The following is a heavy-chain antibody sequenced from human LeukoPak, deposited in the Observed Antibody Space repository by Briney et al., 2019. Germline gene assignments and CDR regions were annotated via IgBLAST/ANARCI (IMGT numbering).Heavy chain of an antibody. D-gene: IGHD3-10*01. CDR1: GFTFDDYG. J-gene: IGHJ3*02. Sequence: LGGSLRLSCEASGFTFDDYGMSWVRQPPGKGLEWVSAISGSGGSTYYADSVKGRFTISRDNSKNTLYLQMNSLRAEDTAVYYCAKDGGVRGVTSDAFDIWGQGTMVTVSS. CDR2: ISGSGGST. V-gene: IGHV3-23*01. CDR3: AKDGGVRGVTSDAFDI.